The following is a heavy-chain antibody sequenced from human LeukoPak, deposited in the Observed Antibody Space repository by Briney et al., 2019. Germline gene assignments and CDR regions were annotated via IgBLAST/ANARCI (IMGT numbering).Heavy chain of an antibody. CDR3: ARAVVSSGWYGYFDY. CDR1: GFTVSSNY. Sequence: GSLRLSCAASGFTVSSNYMSWVRQAPGKGLEWVSVIYSGGSTYYADSVKGRFTISRDNSKNTLYLQMNSLRAEDTAVYYCARAVVSSGWYGYFDYWGQGTLVTVSS. D-gene: IGHD6-19*01. V-gene: IGHV3-53*01. J-gene: IGHJ4*02. CDR2: IYSGGST.